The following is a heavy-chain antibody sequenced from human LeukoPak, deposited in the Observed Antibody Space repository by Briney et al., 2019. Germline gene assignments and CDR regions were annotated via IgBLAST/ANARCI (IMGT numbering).Heavy chain of an antibody. CDR2: IYPGDSET. J-gene: IGHJ3*02. V-gene: IGHV5-51*01. Sequence: LGESLTISCKGSGYRFTSYWIAWVRQMPGKGQESMGIIYPGDSETRYSPSFQGQVSISADKSISTAYLQWSSLKASDTAMYYCARLVPTADGFDIWGQGTMVTVSS. D-gene: IGHD2-2*01. CDR3: ARLVPTADGFDI. CDR1: GYRFTSYW.